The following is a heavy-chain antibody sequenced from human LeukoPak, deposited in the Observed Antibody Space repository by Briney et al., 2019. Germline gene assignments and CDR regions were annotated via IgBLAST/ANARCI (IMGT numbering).Heavy chain of an antibody. CDR3: ARRIRWAAAGTRRSWFDP. CDR2: INHSGST. Sequence: SETLSLTCAVYGGSFSGYYWSWIRQPPGKGLEWIGEINHSGSTNYNPSLKSRVTISVDTSKNQFSLKLSSVTAADTAVYYCARRIRWAAAGTRRSWFDPWGQGTLVTVSS. CDR1: GGSFSGYY. D-gene: IGHD6-13*01. V-gene: IGHV4-34*01. J-gene: IGHJ5*02.